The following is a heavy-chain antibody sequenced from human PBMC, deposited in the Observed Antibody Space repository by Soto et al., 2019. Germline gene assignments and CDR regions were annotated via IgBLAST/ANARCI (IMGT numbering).Heavy chain of an antibody. CDR3: XXXDGTLVRGGRSSPYEMDV. CDR2: IIPTFGTG. Sequence: QVLLVQSGPEVKKPGSSVKVSCKASGGTFNNYAINWVRQAPGNGLEWMGGIIPTFGTGNHAQKFQGRVTITADESTTTAYMELNSLRSEDTAXXXXXXXDGTLVRGGRSSPYEMDVWGQGTTVIVSS. CDR1: GGTFNNYA. V-gene: IGHV1-69*01. D-gene: IGHD3-10*01. J-gene: IGHJ6*02.